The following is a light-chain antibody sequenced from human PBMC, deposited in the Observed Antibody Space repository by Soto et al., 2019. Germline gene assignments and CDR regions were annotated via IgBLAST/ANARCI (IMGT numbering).Light chain of an antibody. V-gene: IGKV1-33*01. CDR2: DAS. CDR1: HDISNS. Sequence: DLQMTQSPSSLSASVGDRVTITCQASHDISNSLNWYQQKPGKAPELLIYDASNLETGVPSRFSGSGSGTDFTFTISSLQPEDIATYYCQQYDNLPRTFGQGTKLEIK. CDR3: QQYDNLPRT. J-gene: IGKJ2*01.